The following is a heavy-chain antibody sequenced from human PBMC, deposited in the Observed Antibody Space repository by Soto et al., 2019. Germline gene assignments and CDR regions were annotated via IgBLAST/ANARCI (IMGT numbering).Heavy chain of an antibody. J-gene: IGHJ4*02. CDR1: GFTFRDYG. D-gene: IGHD1-26*01. Sequence: GVSLRLSCVASGFTFRDYGMHWVRQAPGKGLEWVAGIAHHGLKEHYADSVKGRFIISRDNSKKTVYLQLNSLRGDDTAVYYCAKDWVGGSNKYYFEYWGQGTLVTVS. CDR2: IAHHGLKE. V-gene: IGHV3-30*18. CDR3: AKDWVGGSNKYYFEY.